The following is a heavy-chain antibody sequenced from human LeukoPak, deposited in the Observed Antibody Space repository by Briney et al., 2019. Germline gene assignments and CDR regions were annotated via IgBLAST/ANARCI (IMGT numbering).Heavy chain of an antibody. CDR3: VRGRLLRSTKYFDY. V-gene: IGHV3-48*03. CDR2: IDAGATST. D-gene: IGHD2-21*02. J-gene: IGHJ4*02. Sequence: GGSLRLSCAASGFPVNKYEMHWVRQAPGKGLEWVSYIDAGATSTNYADSVWGRFTLSRDNAQNSVHLQMNSLRDEDTAVYYCVRGRLLRSTKYFDYWGQEALVTVSS. CDR1: GFPVNKYE.